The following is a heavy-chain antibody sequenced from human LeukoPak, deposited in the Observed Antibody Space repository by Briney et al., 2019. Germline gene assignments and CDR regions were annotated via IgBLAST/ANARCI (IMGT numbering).Heavy chain of an antibody. CDR3: ARVAHPSRNGYYLGY. V-gene: IGHV4-34*01. Sequence: SETLSLTCAVSRGSFSDYYWTWVRQSPGKGLEWIGEINHSRSTNYNPSIKSRVTISADTSKSQFSLKVTSVTAADTALYYCARVAHPSRNGYYLGYWGQGTLVTISS. CDR2: INHSRST. J-gene: IGHJ4*02. CDR1: RGSFSDYY. D-gene: IGHD5-12*01.